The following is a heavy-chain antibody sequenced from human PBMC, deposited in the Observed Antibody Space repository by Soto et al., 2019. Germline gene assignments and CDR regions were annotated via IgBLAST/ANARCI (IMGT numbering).Heavy chain of an antibody. CDR3: AKYYDILTGYSQLDY. D-gene: IGHD3-9*01. CDR1: GFTFSSYS. CDR2: ISSSSSTI. Sequence: GGSLRLSCAASGFTFSSYSMNWVRQAPGKGLKWVSYISSSSSTIYYADSVKGRFTISRDNAKNSLYLQMNSLRAEDTAVYYCAKYYDILTGYSQLDYWGQGTLVTVSS. V-gene: IGHV3-48*01. J-gene: IGHJ4*02.